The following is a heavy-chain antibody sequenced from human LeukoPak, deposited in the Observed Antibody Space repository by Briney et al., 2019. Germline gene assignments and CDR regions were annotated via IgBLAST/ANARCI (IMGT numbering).Heavy chain of an antibody. Sequence: ASVKVSCKASGYTFTGYYMHWVRQAPGQGLEWMGWISAYNGNTNYAQKLQGRVTMTTDTSTSTAYMELRSLRSDDTAVYYCAREGGGDYYDSSARGSAFDIWGQGTMVTVSS. D-gene: IGHD3-22*01. V-gene: IGHV1-18*04. CDR1: GYTFTGYY. J-gene: IGHJ3*02. CDR2: ISAYNGNT. CDR3: AREGGGDYYDSSARGSAFDI.